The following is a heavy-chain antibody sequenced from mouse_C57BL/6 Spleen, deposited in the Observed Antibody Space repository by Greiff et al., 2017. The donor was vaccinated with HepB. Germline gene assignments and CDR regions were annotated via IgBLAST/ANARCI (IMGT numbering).Heavy chain of an antibody. Sequence: QVTLKECGPGILQPSQTLSLTCSFSGFSLSTFGMGVGWIRQPSGKGLEWLAHIWWDDDKYYNPALKSRLTISKDTSKNQVFLKIANVDTADTATYYCARMTTVVAPYYAMDYWGQGTSVTVSS. CDR1: GFSLSTFGMG. CDR2: IWWDDDK. CDR3: ARMTTVVAPYYAMDY. J-gene: IGHJ4*01. D-gene: IGHD1-1*01. V-gene: IGHV8-8*01.